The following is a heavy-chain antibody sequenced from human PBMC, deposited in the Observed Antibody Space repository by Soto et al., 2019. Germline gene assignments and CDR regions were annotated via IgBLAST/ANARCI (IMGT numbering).Heavy chain of an antibody. CDR1: GFSFSTNA. D-gene: IGHD3-3*01. V-gene: IGHV3-23*01. J-gene: IGHJ6*02. CDR2: ISDSGDST. Sequence: GGSLRLSCAASGFSFSTNAMSRVRQAPAKGLEWVSSISDSGDSTYYADSVKGRFTLSRDNSKNTVYLQMNSLRADDTAVYYCAKGAWNYYGMDVWGQGTTVTVSS. CDR3: AKGAWNYYGMDV.